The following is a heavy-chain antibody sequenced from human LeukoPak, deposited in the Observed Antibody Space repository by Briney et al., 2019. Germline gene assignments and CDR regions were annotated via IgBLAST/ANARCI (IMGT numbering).Heavy chain of an antibody. CDR3: ARGKTFFYFDY. Sequence: SETLSLTCAVYGGSFSGYYWSWIRQPPGKGLEWIGEINHSGSTNYNPSLKSRVTISVDTSKNQFSLKLSSVTAADTAAYYCARGKTFFYFDYWGQGTLVTVSS. J-gene: IGHJ4*02. V-gene: IGHV4-34*01. CDR1: GGSFSGYY. CDR2: INHSGST.